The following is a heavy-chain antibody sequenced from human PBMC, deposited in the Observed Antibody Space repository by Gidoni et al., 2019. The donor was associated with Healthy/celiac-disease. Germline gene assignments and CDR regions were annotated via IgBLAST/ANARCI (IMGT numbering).Heavy chain of an antibody. J-gene: IGHJ4*02. V-gene: IGHV4-34*01. D-gene: IGHD5-18*01. CDR1: GWSFSGYY. Sequence: QVQLQQWGAGLLKPSETLSLHCAVYGWSFSGYYWTWIRQPPGKGLEWIGEINHSGSTNYHPSLKSRVTISVDTSKNQFSLKLSSVTAADTAVYYCARGKGQLRYSYGYGVAGYYFDYWGQGTLVTVSS. CDR2: INHSGST. CDR3: ARGKGQLRYSYGYGVAGYYFDY.